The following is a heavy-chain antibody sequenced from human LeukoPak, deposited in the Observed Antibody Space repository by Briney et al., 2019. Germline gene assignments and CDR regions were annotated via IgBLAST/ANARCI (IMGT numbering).Heavy chain of an antibody. CDR1: GGSISSYY. J-gene: IGHJ4*02. CDR2: NYYSGST. Sequence: SETLSLTCTVSGGSISSYYWSWIRQPPGKGLEWIGYNYYSGSTNYNPSLKSRVTISVDTSKNQFSLKLTSLTAADTAVYYCVRDRDYWGQGTLVTVSS. V-gene: IGHV4-59*12. CDR3: VRDRDY.